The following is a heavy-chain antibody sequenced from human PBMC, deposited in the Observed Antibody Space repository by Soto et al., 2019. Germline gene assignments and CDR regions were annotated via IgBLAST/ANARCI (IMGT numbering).Heavy chain of an antibody. CDR1: GFTFSSYA. V-gene: IGHV3-23*01. D-gene: IGHD3-10*01. CDR2: ISGSGGST. J-gene: IGHJ4*02. Sequence: RGSLRLSCAASGFTFSSYAMSWVRQAPGKGLEWVSAISGSGGSTYYADSVKGRFTISRDNSKNTLYLQMNSLRAEDTAVYYCAKDKETIYYGSGSPSDYWGQGTLVTVSS. CDR3: AKDKETIYYGSGSPSDY.